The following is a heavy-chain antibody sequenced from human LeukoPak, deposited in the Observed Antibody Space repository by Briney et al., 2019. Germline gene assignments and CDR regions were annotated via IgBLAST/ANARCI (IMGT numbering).Heavy chain of an antibody. CDR1: GYTFTSYY. CDR2: INPSGGST. Sequence: ASVKVSCKASGYTFTSYYMQWVRQAPGQGLEWMGIINPSGGSTSYAQKFRGRVTMTRDTSTSTVYMELSSLRSEDTAVYYCARVQTRNCGGDCYSFDYWGQGTLVTVSS. J-gene: IGHJ4*02. D-gene: IGHD2-21*02. CDR3: ARVQTRNCGGDCYSFDY. V-gene: IGHV1-46*01.